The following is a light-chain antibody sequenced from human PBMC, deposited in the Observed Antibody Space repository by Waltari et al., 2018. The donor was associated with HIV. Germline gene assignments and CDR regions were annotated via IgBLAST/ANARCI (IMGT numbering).Light chain of an antibody. CDR1: SSDVGSYNL. Sequence: QSALTQPASVSGSPGQSITISCTGTSSDVGSYNLVSWYQQHPGKAPKVMIYEGSKRPSGVSNRFAGSKSGNTASLTISGLQAEDEADYYCCSYTGSSTRRPYVFGTGTKVIVL. V-gene: IGLV2-23*01. CDR3: CSYTGSSTRRPYV. CDR2: EGS. J-gene: IGLJ1*01.